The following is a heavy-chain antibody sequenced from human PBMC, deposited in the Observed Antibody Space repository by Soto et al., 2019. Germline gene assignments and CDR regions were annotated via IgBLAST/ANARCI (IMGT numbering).Heavy chain of an antibody. Sequence: GGSLRLSCVASGFTFSSYGMSWVRQAPGKGLEWVAGISGISGRTDYADSVKGRFTISRDNSNNILYLQLNSLRAEDTAIYYCAKQRKYRAYYYPMDVWGQGATVTSP. V-gene: IGHV3-23*01. CDR1: GFTFSSYG. CDR2: ISGISGRT. D-gene: IGHD5-18*01. J-gene: IGHJ6*02. CDR3: AKQRKYRAYYYPMDV.